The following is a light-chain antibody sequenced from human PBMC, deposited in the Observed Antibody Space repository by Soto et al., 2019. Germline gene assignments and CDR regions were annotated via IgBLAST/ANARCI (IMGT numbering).Light chain of an antibody. J-gene: IGLJ2*01. CDR1: KLGDKY. V-gene: IGLV3-1*01. CDR2: QNS. Sequence: SYELTQPPSVSVSPGQTASITCSGDKLGDKYACWYQQKPGQSPVLVIYQNSKRPSGIPERLSGSNSGNTATLTVSGTQAMDGADYYCQAWDSSTAGVVFGGGTKLTVL. CDR3: QAWDSSTAGVV.